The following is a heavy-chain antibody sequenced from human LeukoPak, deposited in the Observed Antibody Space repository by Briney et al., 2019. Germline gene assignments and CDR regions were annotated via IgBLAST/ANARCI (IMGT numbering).Heavy chain of an antibody. J-gene: IGHJ4*02. Sequence: GASVKVSCKASGYTFTGYYMHWVRQAPGQGLEWMGWINPNSGGTNYAQKFQGRVTMTRDTSISTAYMELSRLRSDDTAVYYCARASGWYYSIGGYWGQGTLVTVSS. CDR3: ARASGWYYSIGGY. D-gene: IGHD6-19*01. V-gene: IGHV1-2*02. CDR1: GYTFTGYY. CDR2: INPNSGGT.